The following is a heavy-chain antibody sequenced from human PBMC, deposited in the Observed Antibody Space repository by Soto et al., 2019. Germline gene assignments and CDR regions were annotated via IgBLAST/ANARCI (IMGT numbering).Heavy chain of an antibody. D-gene: IGHD5-12*01. CDR2: IHPSGGGS. J-gene: IGHJ4*02. CDR3: ARDGHGGYVSDFDY. V-gene: IGHV1-46*02. Sequence: ASVKVSCKPSGYTLNTYYLHWVRQAPGQGLEWMGIIHPSGGGSTYAQKFLGRVTMTRDTSTSTAYMELRSLRSDDTAVYYCARDGHGGYVSDFDYWGQGTLVTVSS. CDR1: GYTLNTYY.